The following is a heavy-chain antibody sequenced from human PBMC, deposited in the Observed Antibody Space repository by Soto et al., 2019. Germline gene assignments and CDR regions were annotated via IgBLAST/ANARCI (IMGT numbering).Heavy chain of an antibody. V-gene: IGHV3-30*18. Sequence: GGSLRLSCAASGFTFSSYGMHWVRQAPGKGLEWVAVISYDGSNKYYADSVKGRFTISRDNSKNTLYLQMNSLRAEDTAVYYCAKDWGTLVPPEYYFDYWGQGTLVTVSS. J-gene: IGHJ4*02. CDR2: ISYDGSNK. CDR3: AKDWGTLVPPEYYFDY. CDR1: GFTFSSYG. D-gene: IGHD6-6*01.